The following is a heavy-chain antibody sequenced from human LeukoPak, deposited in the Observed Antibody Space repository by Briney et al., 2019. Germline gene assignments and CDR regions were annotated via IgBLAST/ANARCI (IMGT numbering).Heavy chain of an antibody. CDR1: GFTFSSYE. Sequence: GGSLRLSCVASGFTFSSYEVNWVRQAPGKGLEWVSYISSSGSTIYYADSVKGRFTISRDNSKNTLYLQMNSLRAEDTAVYYCAKAWGATHEFDYWGQGTLVTVSS. J-gene: IGHJ4*02. CDR3: AKAWGATHEFDY. D-gene: IGHD1-26*01. CDR2: ISSSGSTI. V-gene: IGHV3-48*03.